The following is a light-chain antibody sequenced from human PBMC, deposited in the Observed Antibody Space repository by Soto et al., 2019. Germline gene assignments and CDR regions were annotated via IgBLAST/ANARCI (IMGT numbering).Light chain of an antibody. J-gene: IGKJ3*01. Sequence: EIVLTQSPATLSLSPGERATLSCRASQSVSSFLAWYQRKPGQAPRLLIYDASNRATGIPARFSGSGSETDFTLTISSLEPEDFAVYYCQHRSNFGPGTKVDIK. CDR3: QHRSN. CDR2: DAS. V-gene: IGKV3-11*01. CDR1: QSVSSF.